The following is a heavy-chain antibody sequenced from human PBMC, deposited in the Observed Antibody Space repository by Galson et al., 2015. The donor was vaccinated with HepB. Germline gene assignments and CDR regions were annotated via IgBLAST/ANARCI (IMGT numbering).Heavy chain of an antibody. CDR1: GFTFSSYA. D-gene: IGHD3-3*01. CDR2: ISGSGGST. V-gene: IGHV3-23*01. J-gene: IGHJ3*02. Sequence: SLRLSCAASGFTFSSYAMSWVRQAPGKGLEWVSAISGSGGSTYYADSVKGRFTISRDNSKNTLYLQMNSLRAEDTAVYYCAKELSPLRFLEWLLSPDAFDIWGQGTMVTVSS. CDR3: AKELSPLRFLEWLLSPDAFDI.